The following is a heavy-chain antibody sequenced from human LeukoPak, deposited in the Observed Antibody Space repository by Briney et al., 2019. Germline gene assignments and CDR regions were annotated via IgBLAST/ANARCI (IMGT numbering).Heavy chain of an antibody. CDR3: TRVDCSSTSCYISHADY. CDR2: IRSKVYGGTP. J-gene: IGHJ4*02. D-gene: IGHD2-2*02. CDR1: GFTFGDYA. Sequence: GGSLRLSCTTSGFTFGDYAMSWVRQAPGKGLEWVGFIRSKVYGGTPEYAASVKGRFTISSDDSKSIAYLQMNSLKTEDTAVYYCTRVDCSSTSCYISHADYWGRGTLVTVSS. V-gene: IGHV3-49*04.